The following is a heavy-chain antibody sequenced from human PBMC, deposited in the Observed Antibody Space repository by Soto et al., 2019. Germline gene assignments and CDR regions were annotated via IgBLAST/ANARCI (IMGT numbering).Heavy chain of an antibody. J-gene: IGHJ5*02. Sequence: QVQLVESGGGVDQPATSLILSCTAAGFRFSTYGMHWVRQAPGKGLEWVAVISNDGRDRYYGDSVRGRFTISRDNSKNSLYLEMRTLRPEDTAVYYCANYVYNTGWNLPFEPWGQGTLVIVSS. CDR1: GFRFSTYG. CDR3: ANYVYNTGWNLPFEP. V-gene: IGHV3-30*18. CDR2: ISNDGRDR. D-gene: IGHD6-19*01.